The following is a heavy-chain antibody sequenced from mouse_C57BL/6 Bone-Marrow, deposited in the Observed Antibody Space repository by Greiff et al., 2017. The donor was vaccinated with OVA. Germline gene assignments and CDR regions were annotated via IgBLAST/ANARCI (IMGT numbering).Heavy chain of an antibody. Sequence: EVKLVESGGGLVQPGGSLKLSCAASGFTFSDYYMYWVRQTPEKRLEWVAYISNGGGSTYYPDTVKGRFTISRDNAKNTLYLQMSRLKSEDTAMYYCARQDYYYGNGFAYWGQGTLVTVSA. D-gene: IGHD1-1*01. V-gene: IGHV5-12*01. CDR3: ARQDYYYGNGFAY. CDR1: GFTFSDYY. J-gene: IGHJ3*01. CDR2: ISNGGGST.